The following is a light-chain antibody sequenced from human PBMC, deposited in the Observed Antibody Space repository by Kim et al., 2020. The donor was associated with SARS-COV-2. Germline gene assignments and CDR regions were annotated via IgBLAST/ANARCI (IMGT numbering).Light chain of an antibody. CDR3: HQRSNGPPVT. V-gene: IGKV3-11*01. CDR1: QSVSYC. J-gene: IGKJ4*01. CDR2: DAS. Sequence: SPGERATLSCRSSQSVSYCLAWYQQKPSQAPRLLIYDASNRTTGIPARFSVSGSGTDFALTISSLEPEDFAVYYCHQRSNGPPVTFGGGTKVDIK.